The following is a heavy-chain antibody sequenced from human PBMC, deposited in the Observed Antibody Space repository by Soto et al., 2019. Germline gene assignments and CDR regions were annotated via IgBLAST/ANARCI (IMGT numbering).Heavy chain of an antibody. Sequence: SVKVSCKASGGTFSSYAISWVRQAPGQGLEWMGGIIPIFGTANYAQKFQGRVTITADESTSTAYMELSSLRSEDTAVYYCASRGGDIVVVPDYYYYYGMDVWGQGTTVTVSS. D-gene: IGHD2-2*01. CDR2: IIPIFGTA. CDR1: GGTFSSYA. CDR3: ASRGGDIVVVPDYYYYYGMDV. V-gene: IGHV1-69*13. J-gene: IGHJ6*02.